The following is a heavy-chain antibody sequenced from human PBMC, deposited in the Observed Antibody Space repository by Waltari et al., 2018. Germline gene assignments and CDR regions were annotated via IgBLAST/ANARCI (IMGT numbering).Heavy chain of an antibody. CDR3: AREPDNYGAHVVDY. J-gene: IGHJ4*02. Sequence: EVQLVESGGGLVKPGGSRRVACAVPGFTLRSHGMNWVRQAPGKGLEWVASISTSSSYIYYADSVKGRFTVSRDNARKSLFLEMNGLRGDDTALYYCAREPDNYGAHVVDYWGQGTLVTVSS. CDR2: ISTSSSYI. V-gene: IGHV3-21*01. D-gene: IGHD4-17*01. CDR1: GFTLRSHG.